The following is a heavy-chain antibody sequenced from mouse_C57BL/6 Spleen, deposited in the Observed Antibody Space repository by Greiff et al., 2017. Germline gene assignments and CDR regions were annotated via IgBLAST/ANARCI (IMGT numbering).Heavy chain of an antibody. CDR2: IDPSDSYT. J-gene: IGHJ1*03. V-gene: IGHV1-50*01. CDR3: ARKGYIYWYFDV. D-gene: IGHD3-2*02. Sequence: QVQLQQPGAELVKPGASVKLSCKASGYTFTSYWMQWVKQRPGQGLEWIGEIDPSDSYTNHNQKFKGKATLTVDTSSSTAYMQLSSLTSEDSAVYYCARKGYIYWYFDVWGTGTTVTVSS. CDR1: GYTFTSYW.